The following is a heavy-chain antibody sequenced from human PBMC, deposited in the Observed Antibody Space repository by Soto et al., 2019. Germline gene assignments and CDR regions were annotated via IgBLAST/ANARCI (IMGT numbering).Heavy chain of an antibody. J-gene: IGHJ6*04. V-gene: IGHV1-69*13. CDR3: ARGLVAVGGAGYYYYPMDV. CDR2: IIPLFVTA. D-gene: IGHD6-19*01. Sequence: GASVKVSCKASGGTFRNYAVIWVRQAPGQGLQWMGGIIPLFVTANYAQKFQGRVTITADESTSTAYMELSSLRSEATAMYYCARGLVAVGGAGYYYYPMDVWGEGTTVTLSS. CDR1: GGTFRNYA.